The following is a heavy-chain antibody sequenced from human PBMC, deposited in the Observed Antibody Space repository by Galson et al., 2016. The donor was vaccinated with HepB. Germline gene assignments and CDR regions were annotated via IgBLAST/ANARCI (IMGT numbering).Heavy chain of an antibody. CDR2: ISDSGDRT. D-gene: IGHD4-23*01. CDR1: GFTFSGFA. CDR3: AKLSVGTLFDP. V-gene: IGHV3-23*01. Sequence: LRLSCAASGFTFSGFAMTWVRQAPGKGLEWVSSISDSGDRTYYADTVKGRFTISRDNSKNTLYLQMNSLRAEDTAVYYCAKLSVGTLFDPWGQGTLVTVS. J-gene: IGHJ5*02.